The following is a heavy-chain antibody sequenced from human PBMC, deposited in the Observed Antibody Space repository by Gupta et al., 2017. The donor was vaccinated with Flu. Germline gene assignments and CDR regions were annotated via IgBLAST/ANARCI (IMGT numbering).Heavy chain of an antibody. CDR2: IKDGGGST. V-gene: IGHV3-23*01. CDR1: TFNVYA. J-gene: IGHJ4*02. Sequence: TFNVYAMGRVREAPGKGREWVASIKDGGGSTYNADSVKGRFSISRDNSKNTLYLQMNSLRAEDTAVYYCAKNSGYGTSIVHWGQGTLVTVSS. D-gene: IGHD5-12*01. CDR3: AKNSGYGTSIVH.